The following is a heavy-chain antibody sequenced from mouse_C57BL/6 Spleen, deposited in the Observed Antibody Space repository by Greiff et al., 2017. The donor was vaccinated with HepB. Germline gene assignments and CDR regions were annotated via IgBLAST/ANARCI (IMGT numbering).Heavy chain of an antibody. Sequence: EVQLQQSGTVLARPGASVKMSCKTSGYTFTSYWMHWVKQRPGQGLEWIGAIYPGNSDTSYNQKFKGKAKLTAVTSASTAYMELSSLTNEDSAVYYCTSQDGYFFYFGYWGQGTTLTVSS. J-gene: IGHJ2*01. D-gene: IGHD2-3*01. CDR2: IYPGNSDT. CDR3: TSQDGYFFYFGY. V-gene: IGHV1-5*01. CDR1: GYTFTSYW.